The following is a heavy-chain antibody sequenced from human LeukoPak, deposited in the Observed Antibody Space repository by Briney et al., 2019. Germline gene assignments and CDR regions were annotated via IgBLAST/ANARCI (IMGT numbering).Heavy chain of an antibody. CDR3: ARDSSDAYNPEPGY. CDR2: ISGMSSTI. V-gene: IGHV3-48*02. J-gene: IGHJ4*02. Sequence: RSGGSLRLSCAASGFTFRSYSMNWVRQPPGKGLEWVSFISGMSSTIYYADSVKGRFTISRDNAKNSVYLQMNSLRDEDTAVYYCARDSSDAYNPEPGYWGQGTLVTVSS. D-gene: IGHD1-1*01. CDR1: GFTFRSYS.